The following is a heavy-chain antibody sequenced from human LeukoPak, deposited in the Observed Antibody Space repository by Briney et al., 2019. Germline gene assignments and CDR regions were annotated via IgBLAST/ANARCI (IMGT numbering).Heavy chain of an antibody. CDR3: AREAGNYFYYCNMDV. CDR1: GGSTSSYY. D-gene: IGHD6-19*01. J-gene: IGHJ6*03. Sequence: MPAETLSLTCTVSGGSTSSYYWSWIRQPAGKGLEWIGRIYSSGSASYNPSLKSGSGSTNYNPSLKSRLSMSLDTSKNQISLNLSSVTAADTAVYYCAREAGNYFYYCNMDVWGKGTTVTVS. V-gene: IGHV4-4*07. CDR2: IYSSGSA.